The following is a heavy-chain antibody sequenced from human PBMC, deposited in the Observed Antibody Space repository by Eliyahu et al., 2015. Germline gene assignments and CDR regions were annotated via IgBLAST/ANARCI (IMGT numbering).Heavy chain of an antibody. CDR2: TRSKLDSYTT. D-gene: IGHD2-15*01. CDR1: GFTLSDHY. V-gene: IGHV3-72*01. Sequence: EVQLVESGGGLVQPGGSXXLSCAASGFTLSDHYMDWVRQAPGKGLEWVGRTRSKLDSYTTEYAASVKGRFTISRDNSKNSLFLQMNSLKTEDTAVYFCVTTIVVSLDCWGQGTLVTVSS. CDR3: VTTIVVSLDC. J-gene: IGHJ4*02.